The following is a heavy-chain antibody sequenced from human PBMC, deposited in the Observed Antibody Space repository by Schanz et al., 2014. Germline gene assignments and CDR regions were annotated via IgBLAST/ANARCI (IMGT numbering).Heavy chain of an antibody. D-gene: IGHD5-12*01. CDR3: ARGGSVATIAPYTWFDP. J-gene: IGHJ5*02. CDR2: IYHTGST. V-gene: IGHV4-34*01. CDR1: GGSFSGYY. Sequence: QVQLQQWGAGLLKPSETLSLTCGVFGGSFSGYYWSWIRQPPGKGLEWIGEIYHTGSTNYNPSLKSRVTMSVDTSKNQISLKLRSVTAADTAVYYCARGGSVATIAPYTWFDPWGQGTLVTVSS.